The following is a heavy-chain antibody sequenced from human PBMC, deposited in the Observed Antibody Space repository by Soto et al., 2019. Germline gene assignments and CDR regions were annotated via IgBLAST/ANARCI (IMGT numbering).Heavy chain of an antibody. CDR3: ARIHSITWGSYFYGMDV. CDR1: GFSLSDTTMG. V-gene: IGHV2-26*01. J-gene: IGHJ6*02. Sequence: QVTLKESGPVLVKPSETLTLTCSVSGFSLSDTTMGVSWIRQPPRKALEWLAHIFSNDEKSYSTSLKTRLTISKXXSXSXAVLTMTNMDPVDTATYYCARIHSITWGSYFYGMDVWGQGTTVTVSS. CDR2: IFSNDEK. D-gene: IGHD3-16*01.